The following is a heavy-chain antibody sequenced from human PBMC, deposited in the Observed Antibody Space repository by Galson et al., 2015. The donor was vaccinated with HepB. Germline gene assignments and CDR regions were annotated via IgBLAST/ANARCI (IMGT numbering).Heavy chain of an antibody. CDR3: AKVFPEKTDGWYRQALYYFDS. CDR1: GFTFSYYA. CDR2: ITPSGDNT. Sequence: SLRLSCAASGFTFSYYAMSWVRPAPGKGLEWVSAITPSGDNTYASDSMKGRFTISRDNSRNTLFLHTNSLRADDTAIYFCAKVFPEKTDGWYRQALYYFDSWGQGTRVTVSS. J-gene: IGHJ4*02. D-gene: IGHD6-19*01. V-gene: IGHV3-23*01.